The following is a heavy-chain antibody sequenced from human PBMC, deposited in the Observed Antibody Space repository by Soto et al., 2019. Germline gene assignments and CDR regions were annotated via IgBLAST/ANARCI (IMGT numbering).Heavy chain of an antibody. Sequence: PGESLKISCKGSGYIFTNYWISWVRQMPGKGLEWMGRIDPSDSYTTYSPSFQGHVTISADRSVNTASLQWTSLQASDSAMYYCARQGLVSSSWYRWFDPWGQGTLVTVSS. CDR1: GYIFTNYW. D-gene: IGHD6-13*01. J-gene: IGHJ5*02. V-gene: IGHV5-10-1*01. CDR2: IDPSDSYT. CDR3: ARQGLVSSSWYRWFDP.